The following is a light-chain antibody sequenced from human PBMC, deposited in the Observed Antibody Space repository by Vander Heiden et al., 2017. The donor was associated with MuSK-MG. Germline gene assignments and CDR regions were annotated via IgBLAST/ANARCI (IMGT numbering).Light chain of an antibody. Sequence: QPVLTQSSSASASLGSSVKLTCTLSSGHSSYIIAWHQQQPGKAPRCLMKVEHSGNYNKGSGVPDRFSGSSSGADRYLTISNLQSEDEADYYCETWDSNVWVFGGGTRLTVL. CDR2: VEHSGNY. CDR1: SGHSSYI. V-gene: IGLV4-60*03. J-gene: IGLJ3*02. CDR3: ETWDSNVWV.